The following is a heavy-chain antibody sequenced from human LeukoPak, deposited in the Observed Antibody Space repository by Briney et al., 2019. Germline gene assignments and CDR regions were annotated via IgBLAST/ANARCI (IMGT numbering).Heavy chain of an antibody. CDR3: ARSMYDYYGMDV. D-gene: IGHD2-8*01. J-gene: IGHJ6*02. V-gene: IGHV3-30-3*01. Sequence: WVAVISYDGSNKYYADSVKGRFTISRDNSKNTLYLQMNSLRAEDTAVYYCARSMYDYYGMDVWGQGTTVTVSS. CDR2: ISYDGSNK.